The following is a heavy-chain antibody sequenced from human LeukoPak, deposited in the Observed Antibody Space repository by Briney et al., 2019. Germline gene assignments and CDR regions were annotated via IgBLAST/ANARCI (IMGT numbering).Heavy chain of an antibody. D-gene: IGHD2-21*02. CDR3: ARVDSRGSPTFCSFDCYSDPYYYHYGMDV. J-gene: IGHJ6*02. Sequence: GASVKVSCKASGGTFSNYAISWVRQAPGQGLQWMGGIIPMFGTAKYAQKFQGRVTITADESTSTVYMELSSLRSDDTAVYYCARVDSRGSPTFCSFDCYSDPYYYHYGMDVWGQGTMVTVSS. V-gene: IGHV1-69*13. CDR1: GGTFSNYA. CDR2: IIPMFGTA.